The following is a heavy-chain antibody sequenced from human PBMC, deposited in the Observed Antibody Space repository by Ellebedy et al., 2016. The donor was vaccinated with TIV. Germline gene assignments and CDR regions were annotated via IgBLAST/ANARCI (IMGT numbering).Heavy chain of an antibody. Sequence: GGSLRLSXAATGFTFSDYYMSWIRQAPGKGLEWVSYISSSSSYIYYADSVKGRFTISRDNAKNSLYLQMNSLRAEDTAVYYCATCGELLTLPIDYWGQGTLVTVSS. J-gene: IGHJ4*02. V-gene: IGHV3-11*06. CDR3: ATCGELLTLPIDY. D-gene: IGHD1-26*01. CDR1: GFTFSDYY. CDR2: ISSSSSYI.